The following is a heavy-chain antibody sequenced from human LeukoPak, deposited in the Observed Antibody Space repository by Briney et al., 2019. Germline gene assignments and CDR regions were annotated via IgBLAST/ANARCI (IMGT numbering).Heavy chain of an antibody. Sequence: ASVKVSCKASGGTFSSYAISWVRQAPGQGLEWMGGIIPIFGTANYAQKFQGRVTITADESTSTAYMELSSLRSEDTAVYYCARASIVVPAAMVGSGLFDYWGQGTLVTVSS. J-gene: IGHJ4*02. CDR3: ARASIVVPAAMVGSGLFDY. V-gene: IGHV1-69*13. CDR2: IIPIFGTA. D-gene: IGHD2-2*01. CDR1: GGTFSSYA.